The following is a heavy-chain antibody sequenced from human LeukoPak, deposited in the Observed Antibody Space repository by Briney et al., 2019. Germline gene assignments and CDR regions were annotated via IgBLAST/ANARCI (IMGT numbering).Heavy chain of an antibody. Sequence: GGSLRLYCAASGFTFSSNDRVWVRQAPGQGLEWVAVISYDGGITYYAESVKGRFTISRDNSKDTLYLQLNSLRVEDTAVYYCARDSTYCYASGSSGPHYFDSWGQGTLVTVSS. D-gene: IGHD3-10*01. V-gene: IGHV3-30*01. J-gene: IGHJ4*02. CDR1: GFTFSSND. CDR2: ISYDGGIT. CDR3: ARDSTYCYASGSSGPHYFDS.